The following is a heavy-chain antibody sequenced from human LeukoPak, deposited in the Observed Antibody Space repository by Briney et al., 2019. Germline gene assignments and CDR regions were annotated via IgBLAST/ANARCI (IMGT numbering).Heavy chain of an antibody. CDR1: GGSISSGGYY. J-gene: IGHJ4*02. Sequence: SETLSLTCTVSGGSISSGGYYWSWIRQHPGKGLEWIEYIYYSGSTYYNPSLKSRVTISVDTSKNQFSLKLSSVTAADTAVYYCARNRDGYNTFDYWGQGTLVTVSS. D-gene: IGHD5-24*01. CDR3: ARNRDGYNTFDY. CDR2: IYYSGST. V-gene: IGHV4-31*03.